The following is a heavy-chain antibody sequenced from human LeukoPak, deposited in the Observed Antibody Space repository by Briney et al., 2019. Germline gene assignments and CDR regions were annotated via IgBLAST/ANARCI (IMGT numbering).Heavy chain of an antibody. J-gene: IGHJ4*02. CDR2: IIPIFGTA. CDR3: ARATHGDSHLYY. Sequence: SVKVSCKASGGTFSSYAISWVRQAPGQGLEWMGRIIPIFGTANYAQKFQGRVTITTDESTSTAYMELSSLRSEDTAVYYCARATHGDSHLYYWGQGTLVTISS. CDR1: GGTFSSYA. V-gene: IGHV1-69*05. D-gene: IGHD4-17*01.